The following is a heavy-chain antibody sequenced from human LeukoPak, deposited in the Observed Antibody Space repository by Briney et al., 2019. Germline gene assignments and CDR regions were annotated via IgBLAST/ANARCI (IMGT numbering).Heavy chain of an antibody. Sequence: SETLSLTCTVSGGSISSYYWSWIRQPPGKGLEWIGYIYYSGSTNYNPSLKSRVIISVDTSKNQFSLKLSSVTAADTAVYYCARRRYYDSSGYRHYWYFDLWGRGTLVTVSS. D-gene: IGHD3-22*01. CDR3: ARRRYYDSSGYRHYWYFDL. CDR1: GGSISSYY. J-gene: IGHJ2*01. CDR2: IYYSGST. V-gene: IGHV4-59*08.